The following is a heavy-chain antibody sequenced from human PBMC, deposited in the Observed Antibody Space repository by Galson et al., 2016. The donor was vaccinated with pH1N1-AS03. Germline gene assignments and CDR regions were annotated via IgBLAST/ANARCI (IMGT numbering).Heavy chain of an antibody. CDR2: MDSSGRK. J-gene: IGHJ4*02. D-gene: IGHD3-10*01. CDR3: SRDSSGLGRGLDS. CDR1: GGSISGNF. Sequence: ETLSLTCSVSGGSISGNFWTWIRQPAGEGLEWIGRMDSSGRKNYNSSLESRATLPVDTSNNQFSLRPPSVTAADTAVYYSSRDSSGLGRGLDSWGQGTLVTVSS. V-gene: IGHV4-4*07.